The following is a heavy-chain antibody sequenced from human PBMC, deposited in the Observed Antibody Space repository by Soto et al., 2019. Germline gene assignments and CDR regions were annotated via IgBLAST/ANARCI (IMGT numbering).Heavy chain of an antibody. Sequence: QVQLQESGPGLVKASGTLSLTCAVSGGSISSSTWWSWVRQPPGKGLEWIGEIHHAGITNYNPSLKSRVSISIDNPNNQFSLNLDSVTAADTAVYYCARYPGDYVFAYWGQGTLVTVSS. CDR3: ARYPGDYVFAY. V-gene: IGHV4-4*02. D-gene: IGHD4-17*01. J-gene: IGHJ4*02. CDR2: IHHAGIT. CDR1: GGSISSSTW.